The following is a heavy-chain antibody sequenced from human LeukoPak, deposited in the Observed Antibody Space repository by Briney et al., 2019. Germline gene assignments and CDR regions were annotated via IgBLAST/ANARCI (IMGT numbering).Heavy chain of an antibody. V-gene: IGHV3-7*01. CDR3: ARGFGSGWYDDAFDI. J-gene: IGHJ3*02. Sequence: GGSLRLSCTASGFTFSTYWMSWVRQAPGKGLEWVANTREDGSEKYYVDSVKGRFTISRDNAKNSLYLQMDSLRADDTAVYYCARGFGSGWYDDAFDIWGQGTMVTVSS. CDR2: TREDGSEK. D-gene: IGHD6-19*01. CDR1: GFTFSTYW.